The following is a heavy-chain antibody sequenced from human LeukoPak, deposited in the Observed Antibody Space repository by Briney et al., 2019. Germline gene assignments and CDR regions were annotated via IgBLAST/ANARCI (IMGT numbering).Heavy chain of an antibody. Sequence: SVKVSCKASGGTFSSYAISWVRQAPGRGLEWMGGIIPIFGTANYAQKFQGRVTITADESTSTAYMELSSLRSEDTAVYYCARETGYYDSWSGYFDYWGQGTLVTVSS. CDR2: IIPIFGTA. D-gene: IGHD3-3*01. V-gene: IGHV1-69*13. CDR3: ARETGYYDSWSGYFDY. CDR1: GGTFSSYA. J-gene: IGHJ4*02.